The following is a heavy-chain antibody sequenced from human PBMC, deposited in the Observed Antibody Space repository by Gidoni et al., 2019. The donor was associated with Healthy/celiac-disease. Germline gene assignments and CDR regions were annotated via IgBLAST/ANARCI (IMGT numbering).Heavy chain of an antibody. D-gene: IGHD3-22*01. V-gene: IGHV3-30*01. CDR3: ARGMYYYDSSGYTDFDY. J-gene: IGHJ4*02. Sequence: QVQLVESRGGVVQPGRSLRLSSAASGFTFRSYAMHWVRQAPGKGLEWVAVISYDGSNKYSADSVKGRFTISRDNSKNTLYLQMNSLRAEDTAVYYCARGMYYYDSSGYTDFDYWGQGTLVTVSS. CDR1: GFTFRSYA. CDR2: ISYDGSNK.